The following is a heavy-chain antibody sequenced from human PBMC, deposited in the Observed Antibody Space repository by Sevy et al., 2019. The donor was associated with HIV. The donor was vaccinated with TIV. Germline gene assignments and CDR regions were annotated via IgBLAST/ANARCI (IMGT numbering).Heavy chain of an antibody. CDR1: GFTISRYA. CDR3: ARDSPIMITFGGVKSYYYYMDV. V-gene: IGHV3-30-3*01. D-gene: IGHD3-16*01. CDR2: ISYDGSNK. Sequence: GGSLRLSCAASGFTISRYAMHWVRQAPGKGLEWVAVISYDGSNKYYADSVKGRFTISRDNSKNTLYLQMNSLRAEDTAVYYCARDSPIMITFGGVKSYYYYMDVWGKGTTVTVSS. J-gene: IGHJ6*03.